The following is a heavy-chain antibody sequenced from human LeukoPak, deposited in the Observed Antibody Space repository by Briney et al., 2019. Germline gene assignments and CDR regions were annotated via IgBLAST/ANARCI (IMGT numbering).Heavy chain of an antibody. V-gene: IGHV4-39*01. CDR3: ARHPVGATSNWFDP. CDR1: GGSIRSDNHY. CDR2: GYYSGST. J-gene: IGHJ5*02. D-gene: IGHD1-26*01. Sequence: SETLSLTCTVSGGSIRSDNHYWAWIRQPPGQRLEWIGSGYYSGSTYYNPSLKSRVTISADTSKSQFPLIVSSVTAADTAVYYCARHPVGATSNWFDPWGQGTLVTVSS.